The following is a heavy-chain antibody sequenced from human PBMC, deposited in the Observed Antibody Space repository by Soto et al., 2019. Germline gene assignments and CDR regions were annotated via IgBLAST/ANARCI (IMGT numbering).Heavy chain of an antibody. CDR3: AKPSSSWYLVGAFDI. J-gene: IGHJ3*02. CDR1: GFTFSSYA. Sequence: GGSLRLSCAASGFTFSSYAMSWVRQAPGKGLEWVSAISGSGGSTYYADSVKGRFTTSRDNSKNTLYLQMNSLRAEDTAVYYCAKPSSSWYLVGAFDIWGQGTMVTVSS. CDR2: ISGSGGST. V-gene: IGHV3-23*01. D-gene: IGHD6-13*01.